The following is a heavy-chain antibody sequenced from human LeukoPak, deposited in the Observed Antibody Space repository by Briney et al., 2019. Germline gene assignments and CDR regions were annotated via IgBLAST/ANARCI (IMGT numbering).Heavy chain of an antibody. D-gene: IGHD5-12*01. CDR2: INPNSGGT. CDR3: ARGRAGGFMATTQYYFDY. CDR1: GYTFTGYY. V-gene: IGHV1-2*02. Sequence: GASVKVSCKASGYTFTGYYMHWVRQAPGQGLEWMGWINPNSGGTNYAQKFQGRVTMTRDTSISTAYMELSRLRSDDTAVYYCARGRAGGFMATTQYYFDYWGQGTLVTVSS. J-gene: IGHJ4*02.